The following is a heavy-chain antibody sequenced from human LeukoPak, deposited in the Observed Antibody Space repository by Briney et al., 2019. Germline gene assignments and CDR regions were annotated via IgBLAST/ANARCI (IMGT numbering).Heavy chain of an antibody. J-gene: IGHJ5*02. CDR1: GYTFTGYY. V-gene: IGHV1-2*02. CDR2: INPNSGGT. D-gene: IGHD3-16*01. CDR3: VRYYVGEYNWFDP. Sequence: ASVKVSCKASGYTFTGYYMHWVRQAPGQGLEWMGWINPNSGGTNYAQKFQGRVTMTSDTSISTAYMELSRLRSDDTAVYYCVRYYVGEYNWFDPWGQGTLVTVSS.